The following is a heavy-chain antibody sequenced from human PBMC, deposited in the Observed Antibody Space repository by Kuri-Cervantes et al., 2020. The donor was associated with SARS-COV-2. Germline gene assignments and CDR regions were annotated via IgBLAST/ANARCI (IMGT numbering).Heavy chain of an antibody. D-gene: IGHD6-13*01. J-gene: IGHJ5*02. Sequence: LRLSCTVSGFSLSNARMGVSWIRQPPGKALEWLAHIFSNDEKSYSTSLKSRLTISKDTSKSQVVLTMTNMDPVDTATYYCARIGSSWYLHSPWFDPWGQGTLVTVSS. V-gene: IGHV2-26*01. CDR2: IFSNDEK. CDR3: ARIGSSWYLHSPWFDP. CDR1: GFSLSNARMG.